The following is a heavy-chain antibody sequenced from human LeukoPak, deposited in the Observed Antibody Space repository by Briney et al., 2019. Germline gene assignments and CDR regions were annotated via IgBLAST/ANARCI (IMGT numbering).Heavy chain of an antibody. CDR1: AGSFGPYY. CDR3: ARRGNSYGSGSPGSFDY. D-gene: IGHD3-10*01. J-gene: IGHJ4*02. CDR2: FHYSGSN. V-gene: IGHV4-59*01. Sequence: SETLSLTCTVSAGSFGPYYWDWIRQAPGKGLEWIGHFHYSGSNNYNPSLKSRVTISVDTSKNQFSLKLASVTAADTAVYYCARRGNSYGSGSPGSFDYWGQGTLVTVSS.